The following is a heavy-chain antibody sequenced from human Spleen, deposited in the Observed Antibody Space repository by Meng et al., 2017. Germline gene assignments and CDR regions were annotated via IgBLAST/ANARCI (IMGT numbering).Heavy chain of an antibody. J-gene: IGHJ4*02. D-gene: IGHD3-9*01. CDR3: AKVGAYDILTGYFFDY. Sequence: GESLKISCAASGFTFSSYAMSWARQAPGKGLEWVSAISGSGGSTYYADSVKGRFTISRDNSKNTLYLQMNSLRAEDTAVYYCAKVGAYDILTGYFFDYWGQGTLVTVSS. CDR2: ISGSGGST. CDR1: GFTFSSYA. V-gene: IGHV3-23*01.